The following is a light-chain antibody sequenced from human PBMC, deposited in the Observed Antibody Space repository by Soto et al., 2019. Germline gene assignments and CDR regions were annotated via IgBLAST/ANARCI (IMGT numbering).Light chain of an antibody. V-gene: IGLV2-14*01. CDR3: SSYTTSGALVV. CDR1: SSDIGGYKY. J-gene: IGLJ2*01. Sequence: QSALTQPASVSGSPGQSITISCTGTSSDIGGYKYVSWYQQHPGKAPKLMIYDVSNRPSGVSNRFSGSKSGNTASLTVSGLQAEDEADYYCSSYTTSGALVVFGGGTKLTFL. CDR2: DVS.